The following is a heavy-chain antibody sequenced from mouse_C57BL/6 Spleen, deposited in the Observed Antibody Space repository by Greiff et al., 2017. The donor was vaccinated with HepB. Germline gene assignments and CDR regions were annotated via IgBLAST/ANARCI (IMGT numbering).Heavy chain of an antibody. CDR1: GYTFTGYW. CDR3: ARVRGHGYYDGWFAY. J-gene: IGHJ3*01. V-gene: IGHV1-9*01. Sequence: VQLQQSGAELMKPGASVKLSCKATGYTFTGYWIEWVNQRPGHGLEWIGEILPGSGSTNYNEKFKGKATFTADTSSNTAYMQLSSLTTEDSAIYYCARVRGHGYYDGWFAYWGQGTLVTVSA. CDR2: ILPGSGST. D-gene: IGHD2-3*01.